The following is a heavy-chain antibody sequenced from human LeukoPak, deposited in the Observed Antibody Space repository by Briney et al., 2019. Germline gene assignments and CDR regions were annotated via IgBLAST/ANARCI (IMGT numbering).Heavy chain of an antibody. CDR3: ARGRYGGYFDC. D-gene: IGHD4-23*01. CDR1: GGSNSSSSYC. V-gene: IGHV4-39*07. J-gene: IGHJ4*02. Sequence: SETLSLTCTVSGGSNSSSSYCWGWIRQPPGKGLEWIGNIYYSGSTYYNPSLKSRVTISVDTSKNQFSLRLSSVTAADTAVYYCARGRYGGYFDCWGQGTLVTVSS. CDR2: IYYSGST.